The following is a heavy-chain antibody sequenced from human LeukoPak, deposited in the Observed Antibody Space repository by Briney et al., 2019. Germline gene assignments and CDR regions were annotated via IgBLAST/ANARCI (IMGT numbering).Heavy chain of an antibody. Sequence: QAGGSLRLSCAASGFTFSSQWMHWVRHGPGKRLVWVSRINSDGSSTNYADSVKGRFTISRDNAKNTLYLQMNSLRVEDTAVYYCATSPGWLYLNWGQGTLVTVSS. CDR3: ATSPGWLYLN. D-gene: IGHD5-24*01. V-gene: IGHV3-74*01. CDR2: INSDGSST. J-gene: IGHJ4*02. CDR1: GFTFSSQW.